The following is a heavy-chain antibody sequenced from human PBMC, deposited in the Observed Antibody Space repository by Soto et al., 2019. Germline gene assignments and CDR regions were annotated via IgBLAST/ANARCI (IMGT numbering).Heavy chain of an antibody. CDR3: AKDTQRGRWLVIVEAFDI. Sequence: GGSLRLSCAASGFTFSSYAMSWVRQAPGKGLEWVSAISGSGGSTYYADSVKGRFTISRDNSKNTLYLQMNSLRAEDTAVYYCAKDTQRGRWLVIVEAFDIWGQGTMVTVSS. J-gene: IGHJ3*02. CDR1: GFTFSSYA. CDR2: ISGSGGST. D-gene: IGHD2-21*01. V-gene: IGHV3-23*01.